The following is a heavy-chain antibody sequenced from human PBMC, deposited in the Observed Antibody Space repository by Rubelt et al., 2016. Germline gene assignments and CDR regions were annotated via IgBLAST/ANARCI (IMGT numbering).Heavy chain of an antibody. CDR3: ARDLGCSSTSCLNLKYYYYGMDV. V-gene: IGHV3-48*03. D-gene: IGHD2-2*01. Sequence: YYADSVKGRFTISRDNAKNSLYLQMNSLRAEDTAVYYCARDLGCSSTSCLNLKYYYYGMDVWGQGTTVTVSS. J-gene: IGHJ6*02.